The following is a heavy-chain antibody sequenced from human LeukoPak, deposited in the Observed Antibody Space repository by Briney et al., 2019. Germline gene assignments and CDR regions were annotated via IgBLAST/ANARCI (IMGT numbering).Heavy chain of an antibody. Sequence: SETLSLTCAVHGGSFSGYYWSWIRQPPGKGLEWIGEINHSGSTNYNPSLKNRVTISVDTSKNQFSLKLSSVTAADTAMYYCARDSYYYGSGLDYWGQGTLVTVSS. V-gene: IGHV4-34*01. CDR2: INHSGST. J-gene: IGHJ4*02. CDR1: GGSFSGYY. D-gene: IGHD3-10*01. CDR3: ARDSYYYGSGLDY.